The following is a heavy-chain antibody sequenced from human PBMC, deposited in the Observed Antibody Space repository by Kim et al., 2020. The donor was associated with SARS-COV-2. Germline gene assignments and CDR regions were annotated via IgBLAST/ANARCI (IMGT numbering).Heavy chain of an antibody. D-gene: IGHD3-22*01. CDR2: ISYDGSNK. CDR3: ATPGTTMTLKFDY. CDR1: GFTFSSYA. Sequence: GGSLRLSCAASGFTFSSYAMHWVRQAPGKGLEWVAVISYDGSNKYYADSVKGRFTISRDNSKNTLYLQMNSLRAEDTAVYYCATPGTTMTLKFDYWGQGTLVTVSS. V-gene: IGHV3-30*04. J-gene: IGHJ4*02.